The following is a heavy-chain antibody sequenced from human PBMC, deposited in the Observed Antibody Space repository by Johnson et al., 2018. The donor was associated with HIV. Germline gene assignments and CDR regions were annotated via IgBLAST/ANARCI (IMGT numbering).Heavy chain of an antibody. Sequence: VESGGGLVRPGRSLRLSCAASGFTFDDYAMHWVRQAPGKGLEWVSVIYSGGSIYYADYVKGRFSISRDNSKNTLYLQMNSLRVEDTAVYYCARGLAVAGTENAFDIWGQGTMVTVSS. D-gene: IGHD6-19*01. CDR2: IYSGGSI. J-gene: IGHJ3*02. CDR1: GFTFDDYA. V-gene: IGHV3-66*01. CDR3: ARGLAVAGTENAFDI.